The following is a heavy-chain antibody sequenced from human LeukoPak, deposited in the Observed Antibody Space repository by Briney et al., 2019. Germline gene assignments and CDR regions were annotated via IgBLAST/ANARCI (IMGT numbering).Heavy chain of an antibody. D-gene: IGHD3-9*01. CDR3: TRDPGNWFIDY. Sequence: SETLSLTCTVSGASISSSGSFWGWFRQPPGKGLELLGTISHSGTTYYNPSLKSRVTISTDTSKNNFSLKLTSVTAADTAIYYCTRDPGNWFIDYWGQGTLVTVSS. CDR2: ISHSGTT. V-gene: IGHV4-39*07. J-gene: IGHJ4*02. CDR1: GASISSSGSF.